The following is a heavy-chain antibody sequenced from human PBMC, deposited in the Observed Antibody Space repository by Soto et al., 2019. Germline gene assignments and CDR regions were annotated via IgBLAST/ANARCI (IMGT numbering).Heavy chain of an antibody. CDR2: IKQDGTEK. CDR3: ARGDTPMITGMDSFDI. D-gene: IGHD5-18*01. CDR1: GFTFSRYW. V-gene: IGHV3-7*01. J-gene: IGHJ3*02. Sequence: GGSLRLPCAAPGFTFSRYWMNWVCQAPGKGLEWVANIKQDGTEKNYVDSVKGRFTISRDNARNSLYLQMDSLRAEDTAVYFCARGDTPMITGMDSFDIWGQGTMVTVSS.